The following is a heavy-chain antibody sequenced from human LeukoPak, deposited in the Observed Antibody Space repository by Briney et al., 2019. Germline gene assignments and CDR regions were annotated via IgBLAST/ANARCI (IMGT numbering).Heavy chain of an antibody. D-gene: IGHD3-10*01. V-gene: IGHV5-10-1*01. CDR3: ARHQGFGESAFIY. J-gene: IGHJ4*02. CDR2: IDPSGSYT. CDR1: GYSFTSYW. Sequence: GESLRISCKGSGYSFTSYWISWLRQMPGKGLEWMGRIDPSGSYTRYSPSFQGHVTISVDKSMSTAYLQWSSLKASDTAMYYCARHQGFGESAFIYWGQGTLVTVSS.